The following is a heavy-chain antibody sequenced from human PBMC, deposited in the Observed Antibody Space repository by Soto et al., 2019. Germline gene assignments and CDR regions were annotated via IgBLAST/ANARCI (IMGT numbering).Heavy chain of an antibody. CDR1: GYTFTSYG. J-gene: IGHJ5*02. D-gene: IGHD2-15*01. CDR3: ARDPVVVVAASNWFDP. Sequence: ASVKVSCKASGYTFTSYGISWVRQAPGQGLEWMGWISAYNGNTNYAQKLQGRVTMTTDTSTSTAYMELRSLRSDDTAVYYCARDPVVVVAASNWFDPWGQGTLVTVSS. V-gene: IGHV1-18*01. CDR2: ISAYNGNT.